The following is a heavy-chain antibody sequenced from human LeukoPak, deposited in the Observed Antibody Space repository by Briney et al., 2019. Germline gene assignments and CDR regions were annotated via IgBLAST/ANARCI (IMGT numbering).Heavy chain of an antibody. CDR2: IIPIFGTA. CDR3: ATSCSSTSCYHFDY. V-gene: IGHV1-69*13. J-gene: IGHJ4*02. Sequence: ASVKVSCKASGGTFSSYAISWVRQAPGQGLEWMGGIIPIFGTANYAQKFQGRVTITADESTSTAYMELSSLRSEDTAVYYCATSCSSTSCYHFDYWGQGTLVTVSS. CDR1: GGTFSSYA. D-gene: IGHD2-2*01.